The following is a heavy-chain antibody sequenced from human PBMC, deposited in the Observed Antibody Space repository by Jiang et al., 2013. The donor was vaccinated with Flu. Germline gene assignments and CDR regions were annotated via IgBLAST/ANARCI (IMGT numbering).Heavy chain of an antibody. CDR3: ARDGSAYGTYPEGFDY. CDR2: TYYRSQWYN. J-gene: IGHJ4*02. Sequence: SQTLSLTCVISGDSVSNNIVTWNWIRQSPSRDLEWLGRTYYRSQWYNDYAESLTGRVSISPRHIQEPVLPARDLDDSRRTRLCTFCARDGSAYGTYPEGFDYWGPGTLVTVSS. D-gene: IGHD1-26*01. V-gene: IGHV6-1*01. CDR1: GDSVSNNIVT.